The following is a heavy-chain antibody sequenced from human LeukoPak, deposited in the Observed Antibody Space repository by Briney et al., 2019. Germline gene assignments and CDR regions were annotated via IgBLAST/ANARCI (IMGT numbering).Heavy chain of an antibody. J-gene: IGHJ4*02. D-gene: IGHD1-1*01. CDR2: INHSGST. Sequence: SETLSLTCAVYGGSFSGYYWSWICQPPGKGLEWIGEINHSGSTNYNPSLKSRVTISVDTSKNQFSLKLSSVTAADTAVYYCARDRGTFDYWGQGTLVTVSS. CDR3: ARDRGTFDY. CDR1: GGSFSGYY. V-gene: IGHV4-34*01.